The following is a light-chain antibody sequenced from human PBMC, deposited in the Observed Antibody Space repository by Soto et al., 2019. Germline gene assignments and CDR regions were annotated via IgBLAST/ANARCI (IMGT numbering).Light chain of an antibody. CDR2: GNI. CDR1: NSNIGAGYD. CDR3: QSYDSRLSNYV. V-gene: IGLV1-40*01. Sequence: QSVLTQPPSVSGAPGQRVTISCTGSNSNIGAGYDVHWYQQFPGTAPKLLIYGNINRPSGVPDRFSGSKSGPSASLAITGLQADDEADYYCQSYDSRLSNYVFGGGTKLTVL. J-gene: IGLJ1*01.